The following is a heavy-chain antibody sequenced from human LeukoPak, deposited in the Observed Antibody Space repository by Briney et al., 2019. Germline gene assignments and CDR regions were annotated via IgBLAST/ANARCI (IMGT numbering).Heavy chain of an antibody. CDR1: GGSFSGYY. J-gene: IGHJ5*02. CDR2: INHSGST. D-gene: IGHD6-13*01. Sequence: PSETLSLTCAVYGGSFSGYYWSWIRQPPGKGLEWIGEINHSGSTNYNPSLKSRVTISVHTSKNQFSLKLSSVTAADTAVYYCARAYSRSMWPSFINWFDPWGQGTLVTVSS. V-gene: IGHV4-34*01. CDR3: ARAYSRSMWPSFINWFDP.